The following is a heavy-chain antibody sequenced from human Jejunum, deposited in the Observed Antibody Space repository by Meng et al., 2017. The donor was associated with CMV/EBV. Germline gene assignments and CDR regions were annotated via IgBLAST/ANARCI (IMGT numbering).Heavy chain of an antibody. J-gene: IGHJ4*02. V-gene: IGHV4-4*07. CDR1: GASIKNYS. CDR3: AGSRPGGGACDY. CDR2: IQVIGHT. D-gene: IGHD3-16*01. Sequence: QEPGPVLVKPSETLSLTSLVSGASIKNYSWNWVRQPAGQGLEWIGLIQVIGHTVYNPSLKSRVTVSLDASKSQFSLTLNSVTAADTATYYCAGSRPGGGACDYWGQGILVTVSS.